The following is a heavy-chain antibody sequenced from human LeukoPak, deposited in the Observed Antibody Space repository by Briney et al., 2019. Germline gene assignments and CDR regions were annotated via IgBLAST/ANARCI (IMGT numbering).Heavy chain of an antibody. Sequence: SETLSLTCTVSGGSISSSTYYWGWIRQPPGKGLEWIGSIYYSGLTYYNPSLKSRVTISGDTSKNRFSLKLSSVTAADTAVYFCARGPYSYDSSGAFDIWGQGTMVTVSS. V-gene: IGHV4-39*07. CDR2: IYYSGLT. CDR3: ARGPYSYDSSGAFDI. J-gene: IGHJ3*02. CDR1: GGSISSSTYY. D-gene: IGHD3-22*01.